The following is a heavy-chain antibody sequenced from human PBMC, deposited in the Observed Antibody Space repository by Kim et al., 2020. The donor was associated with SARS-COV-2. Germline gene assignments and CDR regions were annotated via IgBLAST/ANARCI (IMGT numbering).Heavy chain of an antibody. Sequence: GGSLRLSCAASGFTFTTYDMNWIRQAPGKGLEWVSSISGSGGSTFYADSVKGRFTISRDNSKNTLYLQINSLRAEDTAVYYCAKDNKVGLPYYFDYWGEG. CDR3: AKDNKVGLPYYFDY. J-gene: IGHJ4*02. CDR2: ISGSGGST. V-gene: IGHV3-23*01. CDR1: GFTFTTYD. D-gene: IGHD3-10*01.